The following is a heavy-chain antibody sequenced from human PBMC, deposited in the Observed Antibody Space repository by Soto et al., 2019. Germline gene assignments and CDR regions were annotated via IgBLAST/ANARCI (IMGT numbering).Heavy chain of an antibody. Sequence: PSETLSLTCTVSGGSISSYYWSWIRQPPGKGLEWIGYIYYSGSTNYNPSLKSRVTISVDTSKNQFSLKLSSVTAADTAVYYCARAVERIIRYDSSGYQFDYWGQGTLVTVSS. J-gene: IGHJ4*02. V-gene: IGHV4-59*01. CDR1: GGSISSYY. CDR3: ARAVERIIRYDSSGYQFDY. D-gene: IGHD3-22*01. CDR2: IYYSGST.